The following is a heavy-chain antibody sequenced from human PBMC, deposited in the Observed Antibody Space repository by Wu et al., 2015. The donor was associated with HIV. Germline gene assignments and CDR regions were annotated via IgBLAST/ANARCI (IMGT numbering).Heavy chain of an antibody. V-gene: IGHV1-18*01. Sequence: QVQLVQSGAEVKKPGASVKVSCKASGYTFTSYGISWVRQAPGQGLEWMGWIRPDSAATNYADKFQDRVTMTRDASLSTTYMEISRLRSDDTAVYFCARGLYDFWRRNDFWGQGTLVTVSS. CDR2: IRPDSAAT. D-gene: IGHD3-3*01. J-gene: IGHJ4*02. CDR1: GYTFTSYG. CDR3: ARGLYDFWRRNDF.